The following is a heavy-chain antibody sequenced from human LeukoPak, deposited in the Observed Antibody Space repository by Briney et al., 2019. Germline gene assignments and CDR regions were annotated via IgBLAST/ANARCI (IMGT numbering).Heavy chain of an antibody. D-gene: IGHD5-12*01. CDR1: GGSISSGSYY. CDR2: IYTSGST. CDR3: ARVADSGYDPRGYFDS. J-gene: IGHJ4*02. Sequence: SETLSLTCTVSGGSISSGSYYWSWIRQPAGKGLEWIGRIYTSGSTNYNPSLKSRVTISVDTSRNQFSLKLSSVTAADTAVYYCARVADSGYDPRGYFDSWGQGTLVTVSS. V-gene: IGHV4-61*02.